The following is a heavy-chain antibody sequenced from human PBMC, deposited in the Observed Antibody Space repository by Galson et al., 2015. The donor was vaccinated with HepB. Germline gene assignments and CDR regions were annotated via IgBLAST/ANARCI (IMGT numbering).Heavy chain of an antibody. J-gene: IGHJ4*02. CDR2: IFPNSGGT. D-gene: IGHD1-26*01. Sequence: SVKVSCKASKYTFSDYYIHWVRQAPGQGLEWMGWIFPNSGGTTYARVFQGRVTLTSDTSINTAYMYLSSLTSDGTAVYYCARGRSKWELLRDYFDYWGQGTLVTVSS. V-gene: IGHV1-2*02. CDR1: KYTFSDYY. CDR3: ARGRSKWELLRDYFDY.